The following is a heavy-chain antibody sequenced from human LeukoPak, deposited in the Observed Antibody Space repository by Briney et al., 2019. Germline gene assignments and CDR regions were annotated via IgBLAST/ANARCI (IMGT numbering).Heavy chain of an antibody. CDR3: ARGIVVVVAASKLVNWFDP. CDR1: GGSISSSNW. CDR2: IYHSGST. Sequence: PSETLSLTCAVSGGSISSSNWWSWVRPPPGKGLEWIGEIYHSGSTNYNPSLKSRVTISVDTSKNQFSLKLSSVTAADTAVYYCARGIVVVVAASKLVNWFDPWGQGTLVTVSS. J-gene: IGHJ5*02. V-gene: IGHV4-4*02. D-gene: IGHD2-15*01.